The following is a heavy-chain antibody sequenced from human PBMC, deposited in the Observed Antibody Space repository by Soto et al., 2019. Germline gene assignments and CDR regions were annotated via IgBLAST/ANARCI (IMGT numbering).Heavy chain of an antibody. CDR2: ISDSGTKT. J-gene: IGHJ4*02. CDR1: GFSIADYA. CDR3: AKDGIRKDDY. Sequence: SGFSIADYAMSWVRQAPGKGLEWVSSISDSGTKTFYGDSVKGRFAISRDTSKNTVYMQMNNLRAEDTALYYCAKDGIRKDDYWGQGTVVTVSS. V-gene: IGHV3-23*01.